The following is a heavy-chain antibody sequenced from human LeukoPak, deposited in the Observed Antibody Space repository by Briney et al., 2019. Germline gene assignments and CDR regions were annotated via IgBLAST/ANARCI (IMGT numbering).Heavy chain of an antibody. D-gene: IGHD3-22*01. V-gene: IGHV3-7*01. CDR2: INQDGSER. J-gene: IGHJ3*02. Sequence: GGSLRLSCAASGFTFSSYWMNWVRQAPGKGLEWVANINQDGSERLYVDSVKGRFTISRDTAKNSLYLEMNSLRAEDTAVYYCARLQPIVVGFDAFDIWGQGTMVTVSS. CDR1: GFTFSSYW. CDR3: ARLQPIVVGFDAFDI.